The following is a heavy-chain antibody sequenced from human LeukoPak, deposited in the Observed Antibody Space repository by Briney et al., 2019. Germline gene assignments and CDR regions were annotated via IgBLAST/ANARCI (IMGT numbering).Heavy chain of an antibody. V-gene: IGHV3-30*18. CDR3: AKTSQDLLWFGELDY. CDR1: GLTFSSYG. Sequence: PGRSLRLSCAASGLTFSSYGMHWVRQAPGKGLEWVAVISYDGSNKYYADSVKGRFTISRDNSKNTLYLQMNSLRAEDTAVYYCAKTSQDLLWFGELDYWGQGTLVTVPS. D-gene: IGHD3-10*01. CDR2: ISYDGSNK. J-gene: IGHJ4*02.